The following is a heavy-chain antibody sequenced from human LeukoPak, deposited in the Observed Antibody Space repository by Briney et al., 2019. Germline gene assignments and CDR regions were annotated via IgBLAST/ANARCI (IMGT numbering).Heavy chain of an antibody. V-gene: IGHV3-30*14. CDR3: AGSIAMVITFFDS. D-gene: IGHD3-22*01. CDR2: ISHDGSNR. J-gene: IGHJ4*02. CDR1: GFTFSGSA. Sequence: GGSLRFSCAASGFTFSGSAIHWVRQAPGKGLEWVVVISHDGSNRYYADSVKGRFTISRDNSNNMINLQINSLTVDDTAIYYCAGSIAMVITFFDSWGPGTLVTVSS.